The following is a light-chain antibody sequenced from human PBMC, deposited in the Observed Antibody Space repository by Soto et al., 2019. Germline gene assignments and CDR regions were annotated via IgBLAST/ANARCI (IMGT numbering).Light chain of an antibody. CDR1: SGHSSYA. V-gene: IGLV4-69*01. Sequence: QPVLTQSPSASASLGASVKLTCTLSSGHSSYAIAWHQQQPEKGPRYLMKLNSDGSHSKGDGIPDRFSGSSSRAERYLTISSLQSEDEADYYCQTWGTVVFGGGTKLTVL. CDR2: LNSDGSH. CDR3: QTWGTVV. J-gene: IGLJ2*01.